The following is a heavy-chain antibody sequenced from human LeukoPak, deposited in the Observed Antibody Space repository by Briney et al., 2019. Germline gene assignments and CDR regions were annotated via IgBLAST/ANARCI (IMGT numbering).Heavy chain of an antibody. J-gene: IGHJ4*02. Sequence: SVKVSCKASGGTFISYAISWVRQAPGQGLEWMGGIIPIFGTANYAQKFQGRVTITADESTSTAYMELSCLRSEDTAVYYCARDGHGGNSGDDYWGQGTLVTVSS. CDR1: GGTFISYA. V-gene: IGHV1-69*13. CDR2: IIPIFGTA. CDR3: ARDGHGGNSGDDY. D-gene: IGHD4-23*01.